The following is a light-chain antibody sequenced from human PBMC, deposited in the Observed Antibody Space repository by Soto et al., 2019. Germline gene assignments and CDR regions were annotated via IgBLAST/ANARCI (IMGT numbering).Light chain of an antibody. CDR1: QSVGTK. CDR2: HVS. Sequence: EIVMTQSPGTLSVSLGERATLSCRARQSVGTKVAWYQEKPCQVPRLLIYHVSTRATGVPARVSGRGSLTEFTLSISSLQSEDFAVYYCLQYNKWPRTFGQGTKVDIK. J-gene: IGKJ1*01. V-gene: IGKV3-15*01. CDR3: LQYNKWPRT.